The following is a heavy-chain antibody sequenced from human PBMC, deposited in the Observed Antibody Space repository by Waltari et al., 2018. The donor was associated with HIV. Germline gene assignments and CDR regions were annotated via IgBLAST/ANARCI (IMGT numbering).Heavy chain of an antibody. Sequence: QVQLVESGGGVVQPGRSLSLSWPASGLPSSSFALTWVSQAPGKGLEWVAVISYDGRNKYYADSVKGRFTISRDNSKNTLYLQMNSLRAEDTAVYYCARPMNYGDYPYYFDYWGQGTLVTVSS. CDR2: ISYDGRNK. CDR3: ARPMNYGDYPYYFDY. J-gene: IGHJ4*02. CDR1: GLPSSSFA. V-gene: IGHV3-30*01. D-gene: IGHD4-17*01.